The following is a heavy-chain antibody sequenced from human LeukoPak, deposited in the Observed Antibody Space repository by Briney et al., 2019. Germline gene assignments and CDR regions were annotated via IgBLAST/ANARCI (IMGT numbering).Heavy chain of an antibody. CDR3: ARDRPGRHCSTTRCYTASPFDP. V-gene: IGHV1-18*01. CDR2: ISAYNANT. J-gene: IGHJ5*02. Sequence: ASVKVSCKASGYTFTSYGISWVRQAPGQGLEWMGWISAYNANTNYAQKLQGRVTMTTDTSTSTAYMDLRSLRSDDTAVYYCARDRPGRHCSTTRCYTASPFDPWGQGTLVTVSS. CDR1: GYTFTSYG. D-gene: IGHD2-2*02.